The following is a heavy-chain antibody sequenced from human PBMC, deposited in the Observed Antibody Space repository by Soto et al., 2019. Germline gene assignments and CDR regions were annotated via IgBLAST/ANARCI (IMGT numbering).Heavy chain of an antibody. D-gene: IGHD6-19*01. J-gene: IGHJ4*02. CDR3: ARLPIPGGWAKQGDY. Sequence: SETLSLTCTVSGGSISSYYWSWIRQPPGKGLEWIGYIYYSGSTNYNPSLKSRVTISVDTSKNQFSLKLSSVTAADTAVYYCARLPIPGGWAKQGDYWGQGTLVTVSS. CDR2: IYYSGST. V-gene: IGHV4-59*08. CDR1: GGSISSYY.